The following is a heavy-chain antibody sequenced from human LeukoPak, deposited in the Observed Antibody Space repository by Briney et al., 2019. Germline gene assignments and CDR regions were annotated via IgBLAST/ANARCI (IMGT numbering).Heavy chain of an antibody. V-gene: IGHV4-59*12. Sequence: SETLSLTCTVSGGSISSYYWSWIRQPPGKGLEWIGYIYYSGITNYNPSLKSRVTMSVDTSKNQFSLKLSSVTAADTAVYYCARDTYYYDSSGYSQLDYWGQGTLVTVSS. CDR3: ARDTYYYDSSGYSQLDY. D-gene: IGHD3-22*01. J-gene: IGHJ4*02. CDR1: GGSISSYY. CDR2: IYYSGIT.